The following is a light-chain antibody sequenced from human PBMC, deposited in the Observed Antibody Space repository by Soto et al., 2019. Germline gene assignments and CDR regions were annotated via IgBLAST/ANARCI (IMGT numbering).Light chain of an antibody. V-gene: IGLV2-14*01. CDR1: SSDVGGYNY. J-gene: IGLJ1*01. CDR2: EVR. CDR3: SSYTGSSTYV. Sequence: QSALTQSASVSGSPGQSITIACTGTSSDVGGYNYVSWYQQHPGKAPKLLIYEVRNRPSGVSIRFSGSKSGNTASLTISGLQAEDEADYYCSSYTGSSTYVFGTGTKLTVL.